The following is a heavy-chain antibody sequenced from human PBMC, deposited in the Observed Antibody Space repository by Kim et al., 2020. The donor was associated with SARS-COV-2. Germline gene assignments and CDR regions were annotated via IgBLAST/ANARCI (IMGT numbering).Heavy chain of an antibody. J-gene: IGHJ4*02. CDR1: GFTFSSYA. V-gene: IGHV3-30*04. Sequence: GGSLRLSCAASGFTFSSYAMHWVRQAPGKGLEWVAVISYDGSNKYYADSVKGRFTISRDNSKNTLYLQMNSLRAEDTAVYYCASPYSGSYYSYFDYWGQGTLVTVSS. D-gene: IGHD1-26*01. CDR2: ISYDGSNK. CDR3: ASPYSGSYYSYFDY.